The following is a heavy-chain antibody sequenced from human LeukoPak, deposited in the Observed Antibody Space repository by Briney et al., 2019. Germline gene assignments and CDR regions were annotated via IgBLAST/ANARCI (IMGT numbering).Heavy chain of an antibody. CDR3: ARDTVRTGYCSGGSCYDAVDY. CDR1: GFTFSSYE. V-gene: IGHV3-21*01. Sequence: PGGSLRLSCAASGFTFSSYEMNWVRQAPGKGLEWVSSISSSSSYIYYADSVKGRFTISRDNAKNSLYLQMNSLRAEDTAVYYCARDTVRTGYCSGGSCYDAVDYWGQGTLVTVSS. J-gene: IGHJ4*02. D-gene: IGHD2-15*01. CDR2: ISSSSSYI.